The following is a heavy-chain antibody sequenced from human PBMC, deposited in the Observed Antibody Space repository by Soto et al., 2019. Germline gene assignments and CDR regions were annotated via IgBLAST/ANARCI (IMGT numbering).Heavy chain of an antibody. J-gene: IGHJ5*02. Sequence: QVQLQQWGAGLLKPSETLSLTCAVYGGSCSGYYWSWIRQPPGKGLEWIGEINHSGSTNYNQSLKSRVNISVDTSKNQFSLKLSSVTAADTAVYYCARGHNIVVVVAASPTASWFDPWGQGTLVTVSS. CDR3: ARGHNIVVVVAASPTASWFDP. CDR2: INHSGST. V-gene: IGHV4-34*01. D-gene: IGHD2-15*01. CDR1: GGSCSGYY.